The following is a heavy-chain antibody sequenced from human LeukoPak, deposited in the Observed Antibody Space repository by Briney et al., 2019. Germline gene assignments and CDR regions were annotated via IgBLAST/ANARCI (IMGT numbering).Heavy chain of an antibody. Sequence: PSETLSLTCTVSGGSISSYYWGWIRQPPGKGLEWIGSIFYSGSTYNNPSLKSRVTISRDTSRNQFSLKLTSVTAADTAVYYCARESLGYFFDTSSLHAFDIWGQGTMVTVSS. CDR1: GGSISSYY. CDR2: IFYSGST. CDR3: ARESLGYFFDTSSLHAFDI. V-gene: IGHV4-39*07. J-gene: IGHJ3*02. D-gene: IGHD3-22*01.